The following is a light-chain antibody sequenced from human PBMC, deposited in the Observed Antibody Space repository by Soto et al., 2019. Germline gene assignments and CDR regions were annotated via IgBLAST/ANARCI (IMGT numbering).Light chain of an antibody. CDR1: QSVSSS. V-gene: IGKV3-15*01. CDR2: GAS. CDR3: QHFHNWHPWT. Sequence: EVVMTQSPDTLSVSPGERATLSCRASQSVSSSLAGYQQKPGQAPRLLIYGASTRATGVPARFSGSGSGTEFTLTISSLQSEDVAVYYCQHFHNWHPWTFGQGTRVEIK. J-gene: IGKJ1*01.